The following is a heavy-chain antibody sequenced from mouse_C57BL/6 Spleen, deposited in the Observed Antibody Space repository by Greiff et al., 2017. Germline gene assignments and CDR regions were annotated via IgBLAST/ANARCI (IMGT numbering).Heavy chain of an antibody. Sequence: QVQLQQPGAELVKPGASVKVSCKASGYTFTSDCMHWVKQRPGQGLEWIGRIHPSDSDTNYNQKFKGKATMTADKSSSTSYMQLSTLTSEDSSVYYSAIDPLIYYYGSSYYWGQSTTLTFSS. CDR3: AIDPLIYYYGSSYY. D-gene: IGHD1-1*01. CDR1: GYTFTSDC. V-gene: IGHV1-74*01. J-gene: IGHJ2*01. CDR2: IHPSDSDT.